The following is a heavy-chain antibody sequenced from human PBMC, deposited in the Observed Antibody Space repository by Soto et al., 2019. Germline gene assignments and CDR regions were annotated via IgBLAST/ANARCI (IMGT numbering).Heavy chain of an antibody. Sequence: EVQLLDSGGGLVQPGGSLRLSCTASNNYAMSWVRQAPGKGLEWVSAISGGGGSTYYADFARGRFTISRDNSKNTLYLQMNSLRAEDTAVYYCAKEKVVAVVWWYFDDWGQGTLVTVSS. CDR2: ISGGGGST. V-gene: IGHV3-23*01. D-gene: IGHD2-15*01. CDR1: NNYA. J-gene: IGHJ4*02. CDR3: AKEKVVAVVWWYFDD.